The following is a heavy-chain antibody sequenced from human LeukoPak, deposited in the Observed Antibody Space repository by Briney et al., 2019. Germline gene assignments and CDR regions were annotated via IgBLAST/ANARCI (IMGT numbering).Heavy chain of an antibody. Sequence: GGSLSLSRAASGFTFSRYWMHWVRQGPGKGLVWVSRINSDGSSTSYADSVKGRFTISRDNAKNTLYLQMNSLRAEDTAVYYCARERVMYYYGAGSPDYWGQGTLVTVSS. CDR2: INSDGSST. V-gene: IGHV3-74*01. J-gene: IGHJ4*02. D-gene: IGHD3-10*01. CDR3: ARERVMYYYGAGSPDY. CDR1: GFTFSRYW.